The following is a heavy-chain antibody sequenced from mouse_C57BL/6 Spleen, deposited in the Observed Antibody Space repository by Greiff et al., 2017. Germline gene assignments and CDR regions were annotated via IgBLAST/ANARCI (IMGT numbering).Heavy chain of an antibody. Sequence: VKLMESGPELVKPGASVKISCKASGYAFSSSWMNWVKQRPGKGLEWIGRIYPGDGDTNYNGKFKGKATLTADKSSSTAYMQLSSLTSEDSAVYFCARDYDYDDYYAMDYWGQRTSVTVSS. CDR1: GYAFSSSW. D-gene: IGHD2-4*01. CDR2: IYPGDGDT. J-gene: IGHJ4*01. V-gene: IGHV1-82*01. CDR3: ARDYDYDDYYAMDY.